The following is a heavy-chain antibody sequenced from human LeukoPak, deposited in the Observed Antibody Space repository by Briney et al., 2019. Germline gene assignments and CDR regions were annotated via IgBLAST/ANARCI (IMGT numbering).Heavy chain of an antibody. J-gene: IGHJ5*01. CDR3: AKDPEAYSSRWFDS. D-gene: IGHD2-21*01. CDR2: LSDNGGSP. CDR1: GFTFSNYA. V-gene: IGHV3-23*01. Sequence: GGSLRLSCAASGFTFSNYAMSWVRQAPGKGLEWVSSLSDNGGSPYYADSVKGRFTISRDNSKNTLYLHMNSLRVEDTAVYYCAKDPEAYSSRWFDSWGQGTLVTVSS.